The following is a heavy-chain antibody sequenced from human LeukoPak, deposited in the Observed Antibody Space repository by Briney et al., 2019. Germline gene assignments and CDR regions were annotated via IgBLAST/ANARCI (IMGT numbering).Heavy chain of an antibody. D-gene: IGHD6-13*01. CDR2: FDPEDGET. CDR3: ATGRSSWYGREYYFDY. V-gene: IGHV1-24*01. Sequence: ALVKVSCKVSGYTLPELSMHWVRQAPGKGLEWMGGFDPEDGETIYAQKFQGRVTMTEDTSTDTAYMELSSLRSEDTAVYYCATGRSSWYGREYYFDYWGQGTLVTVSS. CDR1: GYTLPELS. J-gene: IGHJ4*02.